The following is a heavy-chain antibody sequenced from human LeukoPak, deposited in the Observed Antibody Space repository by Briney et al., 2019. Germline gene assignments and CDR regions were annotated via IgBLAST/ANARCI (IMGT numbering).Heavy chain of an antibody. CDR2: FDPEDGVT. D-gene: IGHD6-19*01. V-gene: IGHV1-24*01. CDR1: GYTLTELS. J-gene: IGHJ4*02. Sequence: ASVKVSCKVSGYTLTELSMHLVRQAPGNGLQWMGGFDPEDGVTIYAQKFQGRVNMTEDTSTDTAYMELSSLRSEDTAVYYCATDPGIAVAGSWGQGTLVTVSS. CDR3: ATDPGIAVAGS.